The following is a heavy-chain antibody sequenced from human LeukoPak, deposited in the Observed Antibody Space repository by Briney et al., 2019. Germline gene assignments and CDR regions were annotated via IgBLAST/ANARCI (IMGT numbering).Heavy chain of an antibody. V-gene: IGHV3-7*01. CDR1: GFTVSNYW. Sequence: GGSQGLSCAPSGFTVSNYWTTWARQAAGEWRECLANMKPDGSEVSSVDPVRGRFTVSRDNARNSLYLQMDSLRADDTAVYYCAIEGGGGGYYSDSDGPPHFDCWGPGTLVTVSS. CDR2: MKPDGSEV. J-gene: IGHJ4*02. D-gene: IGHD3-22*01. CDR3: AIEGGGGGYYSDSDGPPHFDC.